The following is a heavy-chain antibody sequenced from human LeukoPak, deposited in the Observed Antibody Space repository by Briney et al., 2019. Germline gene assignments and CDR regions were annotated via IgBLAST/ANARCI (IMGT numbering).Heavy chain of an antibody. V-gene: IGHV1-18*04. CDR3: ARAPRVRGVIIAFDY. J-gene: IGHJ4*02. Sequence: EASVKVSCKASGYTFTSYGISWVRQAPGQGLEWMGWISAYNGNTNYAQKLQGRVTMTTDTSTSTAYMELRSLRSDDTAVYYCARAPRVRGVIIAFDYWSQGTLVTVSS. D-gene: IGHD3-10*01. CDR1: GYTFTSYG. CDR2: ISAYNGNT.